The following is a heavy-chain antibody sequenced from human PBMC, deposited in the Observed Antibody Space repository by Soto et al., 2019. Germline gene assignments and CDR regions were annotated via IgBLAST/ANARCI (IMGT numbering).Heavy chain of an antibody. V-gene: IGHV3-21*01. J-gene: IGHJ4*01. D-gene: IGHD2-2*02. CDR3: ARDQYCSSTSCYSDLFDYFDY. CDR1: GFTFSSYS. CDR2: ISSSSSYI. Sequence: GGSLRLSCAASGFTFSSYSMNWVRQAPGKGLEWVSSISSSSSYIYYADSVKGRFTISRDNAKNSLYLQMNSLRAEDTAVYYCARDQYCSSTSCYSDLFDYFDYWGHGTLVTVSS.